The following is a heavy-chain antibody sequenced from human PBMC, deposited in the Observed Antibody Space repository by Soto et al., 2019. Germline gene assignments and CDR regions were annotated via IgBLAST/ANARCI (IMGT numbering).Heavy chain of an antibody. CDR1: GFTFSISS. J-gene: IGHJ4*02. D-gene: IGHD3-22*01. CDR2: ISSSSSYI. Sequence: LRLSCAASGFTFSISSMNWVRQAPGKGLEWVSSISSSSSYIYYADSVKGRFTISRDNAKNSLYLQMNSLRAEDTAVYYCARDYYDSSGYLAPLDYWGQGTLVTVSS. V-gene: IGHV3-21*01. CDR3: ARDYYDSSGYLAPLDY.